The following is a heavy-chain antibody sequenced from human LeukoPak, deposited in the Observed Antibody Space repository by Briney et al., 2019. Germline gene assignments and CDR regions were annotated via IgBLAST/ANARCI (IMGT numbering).Heavy chain of an antibody. CDR2: MGGSGSTT. CDR1: GLTFGNYG. V-gene: IGHV3-23*01. J-gene: IGHJ4*02. D-gene: IGHD3-10*01. CDR3: AEVESSYCRI. Sequence: GGSLRLSCVASGLTFGNYGMNWVRQAHGKGLEWVSSMGGSGSTTYYADSVRGRFTISRDNCKNSMYLQMSSLRAEDTAIYYCAEVESSYCRIWGQGTLVTVS.